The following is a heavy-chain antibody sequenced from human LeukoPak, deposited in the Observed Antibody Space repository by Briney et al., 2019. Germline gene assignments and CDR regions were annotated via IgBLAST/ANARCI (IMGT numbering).Heavy chain of an antibody. D-gene: IGHD3-3*01. CDR2: IYPGDSET. V-gene: IGHV5-51*01. Sequence: GESLKISCKGSGYTFSNSIIGWVRQMPGKGLEWMGIIYPGDSETRYSPSFQGQVTISADKSISTAYLQWSGLRASDTAMYYCARHPVAGITIFGTRDSVWFDPWGQGTLVTVSS. J-gene: IGHJ5*02. CDR3: ARHPVAGITIFGTRDSVWFDP. CDR1: GYTFSNSI.